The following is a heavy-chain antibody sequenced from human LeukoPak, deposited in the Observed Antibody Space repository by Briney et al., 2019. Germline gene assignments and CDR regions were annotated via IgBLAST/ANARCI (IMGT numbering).Heavy chain of an antibody. CDR3: ARDGRGWFDP. D-gene: IGHD3/OR15-3a*01. J-gene: IGHJ5*02. CDR1: GYTFTGYY. Sequence: ASVKVSCKASGYTFTGYYMHWARQAPGQGLEWMGWINPNSGGTNYAQKFQGRVTITRNTAISTAYMELSSLRSEDTAVYYCARDGRGWFDPWGQGTLVTVSS. V-gene: IGHV1-2*02. CDR2: INPNSGGT.